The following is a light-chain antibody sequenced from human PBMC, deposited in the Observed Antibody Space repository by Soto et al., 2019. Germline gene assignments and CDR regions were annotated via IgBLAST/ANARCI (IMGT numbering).Light chain of an antibody. Sequence: EIVLTQSPGTLSLSPGERATLSCRASQTVSSARLAWYQQKPGQAPRLLIYGASSRATGIPDRFSGSGSGTEFTLIISSLQSEDSAVYYCQQYNNWPHTFGQGTKVDIK. V-gene: IGKV3-20*01. CDR3: QQYNNWPHT. CDR1: QTVSSAR. J-gene: IGKJ2*01. CDR2: GAS.